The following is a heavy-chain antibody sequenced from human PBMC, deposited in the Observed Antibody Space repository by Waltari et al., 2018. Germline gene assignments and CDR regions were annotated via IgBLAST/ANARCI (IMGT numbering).Heavy chain of an antibody. D-gene: IGHD3-22*01. J-gene: IGHJ6*02. V-gene: IGHV3-23*03. CDR1: GFSFSTYG. Sequence: EVQVLESGGDLVQPGGSLRLSCAASGFSFSTYGMSWVRQGPGKGREWVSGIHNDGRRTYYVDSVKGRFTISRDNSKNTMSLQMNSLRAEDTGIYYCVKGIWTSAASYYAGLDVWGQGTTVTVSS. CDR2: IHNDGRRT. CDR3: VKGIWTSAASYYAGLDV.